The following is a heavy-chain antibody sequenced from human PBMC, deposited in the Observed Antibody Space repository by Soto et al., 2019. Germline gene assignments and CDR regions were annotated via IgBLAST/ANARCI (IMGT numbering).Heavy chain of an antibody. J-gene: IGHJ6*02. CDR1: GFTFSNAW. V-gene: IGHV3-15*07. CDR3: ATGGYDFWSGYRGSDYYGMDV. CDR2: IKSKTDGGTT. Sequence: EVQLVESGGGLVKPGGSLRLSCAASGFTFSNAWMNWVRQAPGKGLEWVGRIKSKTDGGTTDYAAPVKSRITISRDDSRNTLYLQMNSLKTEDTAVYYCATGGYDFWSGYRGSDYYGMDVWGQGTTVTVSS. D-gene: IGHD3-3*01.